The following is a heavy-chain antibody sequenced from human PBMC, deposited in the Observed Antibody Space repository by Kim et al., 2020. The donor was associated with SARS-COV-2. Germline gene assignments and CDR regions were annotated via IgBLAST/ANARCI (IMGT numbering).Heavy chain of an antibody. J-gene: IGHJ4*02. D-gene: IGHD4-17*01. CDR2: IDPSDSYT. V-gene: IGHV5-10-1*01. Sequence: GESLKISCKGSGYSFTSYWISWVRQMPGKGLEWMGRIDPSDSYTNYSPSFQGHVTISADKSISTAYLQWSSLKASDTAMYYCARTYQEADYGDYHDYWGQGTLVTVSS. CDR1: GYSFTSYW. CDR3: ARTYQEADYGDYHDY.